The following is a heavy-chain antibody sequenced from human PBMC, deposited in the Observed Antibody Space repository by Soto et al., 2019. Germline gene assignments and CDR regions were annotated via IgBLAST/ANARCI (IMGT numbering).Heavy chain of an antibody. V-gene: IGHV3-23*01. D-gene: IGHD3-22*01. Sequence: EVQLLESGGGLVQPGGSLRLSCAASGFTFSSYAMSWVRQAPGKGLEWVSAISGSGGSTYYADSVKGRFTISRDNSKNTLYLQMNSLRAEDTTVYYCAKGRDSSGYYSTTFDYWGQGTLVTVSS. CDR2: ISGSGGST. J-gene: IGHJ4*02. CDR1: GFTFSSYA. CDR3: AKGRDSSGYYSTTFDY.